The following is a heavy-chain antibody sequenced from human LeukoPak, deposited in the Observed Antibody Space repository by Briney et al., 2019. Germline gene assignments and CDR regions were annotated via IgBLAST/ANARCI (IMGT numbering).Heavy chain of an antibody. V-gene: IGHV3-7*01. D-gene: IGHD3-3*01. CDR3: ARGVTIFGVVSLYYYYYMDV. Sequence: GGSLRLSCAASGFTFSSYWMSWVRQAPGKGLEWVANIKQDGSEKYYVDSVKGRFTISRDNAKNSLYLQMNSLRAEDTAVYYCARGVTIFGVVSLYYYYYMDVWGKGTTVTVSS. J-gene: IGHJ6*03. CDR1: GFTFSSYW. CDR2: IKQDGSEK.